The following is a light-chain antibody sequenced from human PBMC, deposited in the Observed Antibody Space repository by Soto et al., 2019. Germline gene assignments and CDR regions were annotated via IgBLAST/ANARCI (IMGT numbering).Light chain of an antibody. CDR2: AAS. V-gene: IGKV3-20*01. CDR1: QSVSNNY. CDR3: QQYVNSPLIT. Sequence: EIMLTQSPGTLSLSPGERATLSCRASQSVSNNYLAWYQQKSGQAPRLLIYAASSRATGIPDRFSGSGSGTYFTLTISRLEPEDFAMYYCQQYVNSPLITFGPGTKVEIK. J-gene: IGKJ3*01.